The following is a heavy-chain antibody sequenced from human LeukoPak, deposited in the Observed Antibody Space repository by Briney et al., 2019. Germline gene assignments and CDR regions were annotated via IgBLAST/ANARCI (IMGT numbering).Heavy chain of an antibody. CDR3: TRGGAARPDY. D-gene: IGHD6-6*01. CDR2: ISSNSRTI. J-gene: IGHJ4*02. Sequence: PGGSLRLSCAASGFTFSSYGMDWVRQAPGKGLEWVPYISSNSRTIDYANSVKGRFTISRDNAKNSLFLQMSSLRAEDTAMYYCTRGGAARPDYWGQGTLVTVSS. V-gene: IGHV3-48*01. CDR1: GFTFSSYG.